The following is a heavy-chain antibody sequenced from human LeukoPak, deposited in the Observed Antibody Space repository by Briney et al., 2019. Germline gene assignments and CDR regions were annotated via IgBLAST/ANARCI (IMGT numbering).Heavy chain of an antibody. Sequence: SETLSLTCTVSGYSISSGYYWGWIRQPPGKGLGWIGSIYHSGSTYYNPSLKSRVTISVDTSKNQFSLKLSSVTAADTAVYYCARDGSSSWYVGWFDPWGQGTLVTVSS. J-gene: IGHJ5*02. D-gene: IGHD6-13*01. CDR1: GYSISSGYY. CDR2: IYHSGST. V-gene: IGHV4-38-2*02. CDR3: ARDGSSSWYVGWFDP.